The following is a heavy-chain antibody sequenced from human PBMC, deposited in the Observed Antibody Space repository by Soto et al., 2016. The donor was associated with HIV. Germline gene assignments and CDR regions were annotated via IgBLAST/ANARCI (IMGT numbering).Heavy chain of an antibody. CDR2: IHYSGST. J-gene: IGHJ3*02. CDR3: ARQSGSTTYAFDY. CDR1: GGSISSGSYY. D-gene: IGHD2-2*01. V-gene: IGHV4-39*01. Sequence: QLQLQESGPGLVKSSETLSLTCTVSGGSISSGSYYWGWIRQPPGKGLEWIGSIHYSGSTYYNPSLKSRVTISVDTSKKHFSLKLSSVTAADTAVYYCARQSGSTTYAFDYLGPRDKSVPVSS.